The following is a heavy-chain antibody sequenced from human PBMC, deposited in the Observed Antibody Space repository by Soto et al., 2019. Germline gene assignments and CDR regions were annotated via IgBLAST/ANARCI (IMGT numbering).Heavy chain of an antibody. CDR2: ISYDGINK. Sequence: QVQLVESGGGVVQPGRSLRLSCAASGFTFSSYAMPWVRQAPGKGLERVAVISYDGINKYYADSVKGRFTISRDNSKNTLYLQMNSLRAEDTAVYYCARPLWRDDYNWGYFDLWGRGTLVTVSS. CDR3: ARPLWRDDYNWGYFDL. V-gene: IGHV3-30-3*01. J-gene: IGHJ2*01. D-gene: IGHD4-4*01. CDR1: GFTFSSYA.